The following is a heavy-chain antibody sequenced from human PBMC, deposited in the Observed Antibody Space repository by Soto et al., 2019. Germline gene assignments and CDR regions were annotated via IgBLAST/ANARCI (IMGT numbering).Heavy chain of an antibody. CDR2: INQDGSEK. Sequence: EVQLVESGGGLVQPRGSLRLSCAVSGFTFTFYWMAWVRQAPGKGLEWVANINQDGSEKYYVDSVKGRFTISRDDDKNSLYLEMNSLGAEDTAVYYCARVRRRDWEMLQMVTYFYYGMDVWGQGTMVTVSS. CDR3: ARVRRRDWEMLQMVTYFYYGMDV. J-gene: IGHJ6*02. V-gene: IGHV3-7*01. CDR1: GFTFTFYW. D-gene: IGHD1-26*01.